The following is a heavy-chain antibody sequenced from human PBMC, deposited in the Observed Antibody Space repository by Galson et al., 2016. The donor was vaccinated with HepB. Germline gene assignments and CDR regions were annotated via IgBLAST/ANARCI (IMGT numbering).Heavy chain of an antibody. CDR2: INCKSGGT. J-gene: IGHJ4*02. D-gene: IGHD3-16*01. CDR1: GYTFTDYY. Sequence: SVKVSCKASGYTFTDYYMHWVRQAPGQGPEWTGWINCKSGGTKFAPNFQGRVTMTRDTSISTAYMEFGRLRLDDSAVFHCTSGIIGGYDFDYWGQGTLVA. V-gene: IGHV1-2*02. CDR3: TSGIIGGYDFDY.